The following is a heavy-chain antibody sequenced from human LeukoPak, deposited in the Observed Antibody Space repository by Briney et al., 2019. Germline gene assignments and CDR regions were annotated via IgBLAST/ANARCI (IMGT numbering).Heavy chain of an antibody. Sequence: GGSLRLSCAASGFTFDDYGMSWVRQAPGKGLEWVSGINWNGVSTGYADSVKGRFTISRDNAKNSLYLQMNSLRAEDTALYYCAKSRLSGINDAFDIWGQGTMVTVSS. D-gene: IGHD3-3*01. J-gene: IGHJ3*02. CDR2: INWNGVST. V-gene: IGHV3-20*04. CDR1: GFTFDDYG. CDR3: AKSRLSGINDAFDI.